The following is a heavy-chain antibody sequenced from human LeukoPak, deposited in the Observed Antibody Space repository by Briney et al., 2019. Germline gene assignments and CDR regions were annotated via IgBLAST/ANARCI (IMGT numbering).Heavy chain of an antibody. CDR3: ARRGTLLWFGAFPEYYFDY. CDR1: GFTFSSYS. Sequence: PGGSLRLSCAASGFTFSSYSMNWVRQAPGKGLEWVSSISSSSSYIYYADSVKGRFTISRDNAKNSLYLQMNSLRAEDTAVYYCARRGTLLWFGAFPEYYFDYWGQGTLVTVSS. J-gene: IGHJ4*02. V-gene: IGHV3-21*01. CDR2: ISSSSSYI. D-gene: IGHD3-10*01.